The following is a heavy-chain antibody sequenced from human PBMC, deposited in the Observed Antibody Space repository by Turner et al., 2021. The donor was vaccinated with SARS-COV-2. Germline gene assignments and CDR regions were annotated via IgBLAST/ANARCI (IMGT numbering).Heavy chain of an antibody. J-gene: IGHJ4*02. CDR1: GFTFSGSS. V-gene: IGHV3-7*01. CDR2: IKQDGSEK. D-gene: IGHD3-22*01. Sequence: EVQLVESGGGLVQPGGSLRLSCAASGFTFSGSSMSWVRQAPGKGLEWVANIKQDGSEKYYVDSVKGRFTISRDNAKNSLYLQMNSLRAEDTAVYYCARDGLHYYDISAYPNLASDYWGQGTLVTVSS. CDR3: ARDGLHYYDISAYPNLASDY.